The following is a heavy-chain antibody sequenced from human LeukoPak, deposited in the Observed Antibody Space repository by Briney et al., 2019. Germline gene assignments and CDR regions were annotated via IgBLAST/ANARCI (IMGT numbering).Heavy chain of an antibody. V-gene: IGHV3-23*01. J-gene: IGHJ5*02. CDR1: GFTFSTYG. Sequence: PGGSLRLSCAASGFTFSTYGMSWVRQALGRGLEWVSGISGSGGRTYYADSVKGRFTISRDKSKSTVYLQMNSLRAEDTAVFYCAEDGRMDEGSSGYADWFDRWGQGTLVTVSS. CDR2: ISGSGGRT. CDR3: AEDGRMDEGSSGYADWFDR. D-gene: IGHD5-12*01.